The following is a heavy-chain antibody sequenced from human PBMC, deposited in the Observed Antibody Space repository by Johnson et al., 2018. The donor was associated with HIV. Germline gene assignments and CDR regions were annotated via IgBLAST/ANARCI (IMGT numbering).Heavy chain of an antibody. CDR2: IKSKTDGGTT. CDR1: GFTFSNAW. Sequence: VQLVESGGGLVKPGGSLRLSCAASGFTFSNAWMSWVRQAPGKGLEWVGRIKSKTDGGTTDYAAPVKGRFTISRDDSKNTLYLQMNSLKTEDTAVYYCTTANAVGRGAFDIWCEGTMVTVSS. CDR3: TTANAVGRGAFDI. V-gene: IGHV3-15*01. J-gene: IGHJ3*02. D-gene: IGHD1-26*01.